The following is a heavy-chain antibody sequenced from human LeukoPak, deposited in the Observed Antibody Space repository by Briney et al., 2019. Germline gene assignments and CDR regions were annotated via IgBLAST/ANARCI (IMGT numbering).Heavy chain of an antibody. CDR1: GYTFTSYG. J-gene: IGHJ3*02. CDR3: ARESRGYYDSSGRDAFDI. Sequence: GASVKVSCKASGYTFTSYGISWVRQAPGQGLEWMGWISAYNGNTNYAQKLQGRVTMTTDTSTSTAYMELRSLRSEDTAVYYCARESRGYYDSSGRDAFDIWGQGTMVTVSS. V-gene: IGHV1-18*01. D-gene: IGHD3-22*01. CDR2: ISAYNGNT.